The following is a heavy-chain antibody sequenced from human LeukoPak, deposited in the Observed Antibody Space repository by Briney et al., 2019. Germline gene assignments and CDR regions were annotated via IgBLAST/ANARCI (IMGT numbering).Heavy chain of an antibody. Sequence: SETLSLTCTVSGGSISSSSYYWGWIRQPPGKGLEWIGSIYYSGSTYYNPSLKSRVTISVDTSKNQFSLKLSSVTAADTAVYYCARMSASYLDYWGQGTLVTVSS. V-gene: IGHV4-39*01. CDR1: GGSISSSSYY. J-gene: IGHJ4*02. D-gene: IGHD3-3*01. CDR2: IYYSGST. CDR3: ARMSASYLDY.